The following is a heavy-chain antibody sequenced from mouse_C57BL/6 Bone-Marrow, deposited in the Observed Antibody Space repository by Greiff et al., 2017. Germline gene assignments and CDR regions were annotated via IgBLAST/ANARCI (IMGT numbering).Heavy chain of an antibody. V-gene: IGHV2-2*01. CDR3: ARKGLGNY. CDR1: GFSLTSYG. CDR2: IWSGGST. J-gene: IGHJ2*01. D-gene: IGHD4-1*01. Sequence: VKLVESGPGLVQPSQSLSITCPVSGFSLTSYGVHWVRQSPGKGLEWLGVIWSGGSTDYNAAFISRLSISKDNSKSQVFFKMNSLQADDTAIYYCARKGLGNYRGQGTTLTVSS.